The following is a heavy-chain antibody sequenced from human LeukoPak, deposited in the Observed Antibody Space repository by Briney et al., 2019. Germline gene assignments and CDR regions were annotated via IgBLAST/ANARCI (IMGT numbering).Heavy chain of an antibody. CDR3: ARGRGTAPRFDY. J-gene: IGHJ4*02. CDR1: GGSISPYY. CDR2: TYYSGTT. Sequence: SETLSLTCTVSGGSISPYYWSWIRQPPGKGLEWIGYTYYSGTTTYNPSLKSRVTILVDASNNQLSLKLSSMTAADTAVYYCARGRGTAPRFDYWGQGALVTVSS. V-gene: IGHV4-59*01. D-gene: IGHD3-16*01.